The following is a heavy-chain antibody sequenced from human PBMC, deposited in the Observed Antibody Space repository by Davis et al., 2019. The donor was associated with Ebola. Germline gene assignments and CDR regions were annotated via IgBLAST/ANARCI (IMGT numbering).Heavy chain of an antibody. Sequence: PGGSLRLSCAASGFTFNNYAMGWVRQAPGVGLERVSAISGNSGSTHYADSVKGRFTISRDNPNNILYLQMNSLRAEDTAVYYCATRTGEGYWGQGTLVTVSS. CDR2: ISGNSGST. CDR1: GFTFNNYA. J-gene: IGHJ4*02. CDR3: ATRTGEGY. V-gene: IGHV3-23*01. D-gene: IGHD7-27*01.